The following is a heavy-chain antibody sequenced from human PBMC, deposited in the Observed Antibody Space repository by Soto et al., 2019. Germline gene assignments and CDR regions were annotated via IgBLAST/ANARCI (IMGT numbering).Heavy chain of an antibody. CDR1: GGSISSSSYY. V-gene: IGHV4-39*01. J-gene: IGHJ4*02. CDR2: IYYSGST. Sequence: SETLSLTCTVSGGSISSSSYYWGWIRQPPGKGLEWIGSIYYSGSTYYNPSLKSRVTISVDTSKNQFSLKLSSVTAADTAVYYCARLSGGGWFNYWGQGTLVTVSS. CDR3: ARLSGGGWFNY. D-gene: IGHD2-15*01.